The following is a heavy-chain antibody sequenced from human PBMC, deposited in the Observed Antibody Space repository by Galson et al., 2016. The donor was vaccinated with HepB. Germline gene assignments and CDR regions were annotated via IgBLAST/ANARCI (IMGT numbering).Heavy chain of an antibody. CDR1: GFASSTYS. D-gene: IGHD5-18*01. CDR2: ISSRSSTV. V-gene: IGHV3-48*02. Sequence: SLRLSCAASGFASSTYSMNWVRQAPGKGLEWVSYISSRSSTVYYADSLKGRFTISRDNAKNSLYLQMNSLRDEDTAVFYCARDGGRGYTYGYFDYWGRGTLVTVSS. J-gene: IGHJ4*02. CDR3: ARDGGRGYTYGYFDY.